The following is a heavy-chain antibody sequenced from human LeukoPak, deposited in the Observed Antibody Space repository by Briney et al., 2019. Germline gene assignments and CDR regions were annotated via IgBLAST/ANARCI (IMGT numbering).Heavy chain of an antibody. V-gene: IGHV4/OR15-8*01. Sequence: SETLSLTCGASGGSISSKNWCWGVRPPPGQRLECIGVVSLSGLSTYNPSLSGRVIIALATSKTHLSLHLPSVTAAATAAYFWSITMGAFSPFCYWGQGDLVTVLS. CDR2: VSLSGLS. CDR3: SITMGAFSPFCY. CDR1: GGSISSKNW. J-gene: IGHJ4*02. D-gene: IGHD3-16*01.